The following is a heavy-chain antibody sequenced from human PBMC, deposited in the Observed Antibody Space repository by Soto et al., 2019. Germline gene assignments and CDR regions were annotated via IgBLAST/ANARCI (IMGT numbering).Heavy chain of an antibody. CDR1: GESVSSNSAA. Sequence: PSQTLSLTCAISGESVSSNSAAWNWIRQSPSRGLEWLGRTYYRSKWYNDYAVSVKSRITINPDTSKNQFSLQLNSVTPEDTAVYYCARDLAAAGYTYYYYYGMDVWGQGTTVTVSS. J-gene: IGHJ6*02. CDR2: TYYRSKWYN. D-gene: IGHD6-13*01. CDR3: ARDLAAAGYTYYYYYGMDV. V-gene: IGHV6-1*01.